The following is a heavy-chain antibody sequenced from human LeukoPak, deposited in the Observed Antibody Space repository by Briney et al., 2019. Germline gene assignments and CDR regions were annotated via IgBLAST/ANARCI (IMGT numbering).Heavy chain of an antibody. CDR2: VWVDGNNK. CDR3: AKAARLGPSHFDY. D-gene: IGHD6-25*01. J-gene: IGHJ4*02. CDR1: GFTFTAYG. V-gene: IGHV3-33*03. Sequence: PGGSLRLSCATSGFTFTAYGLHWVRQAPGMGLEWVAVVWVDGNNKSYADSVKGRFTISRDNSRSTLYLHMNSLRDDDTAVYYCAKAARLGPSHFDYWGRGTLVTVSS.